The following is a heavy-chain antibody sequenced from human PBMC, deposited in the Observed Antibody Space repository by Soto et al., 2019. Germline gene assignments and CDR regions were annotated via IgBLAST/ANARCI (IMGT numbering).Heavy chain of an antibody. CDR1: GFTFSSYA. CDR3: AKDDTPYYYGSGSYPYDFCYYSGMDF. J-gene: IGHJ6*02. D-gene: IGHD3-10*01. Sequence: PGGSLRLSCAASGFTFSSYAMIWVRQAPGKGLEWVSAISGSGGSTYYADSVKGRFTISRDNSKNTLYLQMNSLRAEDTAVYYCAKDDTPYYYGSGSYPYDFCYYSGMDFWGQGTTVTVSS. CDR2: ISGSGGST. V-gene: IGHV3-23*01.